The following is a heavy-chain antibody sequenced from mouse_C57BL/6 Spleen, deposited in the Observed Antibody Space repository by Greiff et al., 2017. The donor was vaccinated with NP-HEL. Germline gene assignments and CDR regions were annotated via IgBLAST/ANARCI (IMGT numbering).Heavy chain of an antibody. CDR3: AREVLRYPGYYFDY. D-gene: IGHD1-1*01. CDR2: ISYDGSN. V-gene: IGHV3-6*01. Sequence: EVQLVESGPGLVKPSQSLSLTCSVTGYSITSGYYWNWIRQFPGNKLEWMGYISYDGSNNYNPSLKNRISITRDTSKNQFFLKLNSVTTEDTATYYCAREVLRYPGYYFDYWGQGTTLTVSS. CDR1: GYSITSGYY. J-gene: IGHJ2*01.